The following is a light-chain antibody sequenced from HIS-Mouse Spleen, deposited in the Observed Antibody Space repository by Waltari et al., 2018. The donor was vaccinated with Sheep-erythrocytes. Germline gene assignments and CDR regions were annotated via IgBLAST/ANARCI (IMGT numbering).Light chain of an antibody. CDR1: SSAVGSYNL. CDR3: CSYAGSSTPWV. J-gene: IGLJ3*02. CDR2: EGS. Sequence: QSALTQPASVSGSPGQSITISCTGTSSAVGSYNLVSWYQQHPGKAPKLMSYEGSKRRQVCFNRFSGSNSGKTAFLTISGLHADDEADYYCCSYAGSSTPWVFGGGTKLTVL. V-gene: IGLV2-23*01.